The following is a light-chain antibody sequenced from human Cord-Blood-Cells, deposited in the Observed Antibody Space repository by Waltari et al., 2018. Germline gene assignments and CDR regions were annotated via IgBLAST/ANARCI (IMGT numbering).Light chain of an antibody. V-gene: IGLV2-14*01. Sequence: QSALTQPASVSGSPGQSITISCTGTSSEVGGYNYVSWYQQHPGKAPKLMIYDVINRPSGVSNRFSVSKSGNTASLTISGLQAEDEADYYCCSYTGSSTLVFGTGTKVTVL. CDR3: CSYTGSSTLV. CDR2: DVI. J-gene: IGLJ1*01. CDR1: SSEVGGYNY.